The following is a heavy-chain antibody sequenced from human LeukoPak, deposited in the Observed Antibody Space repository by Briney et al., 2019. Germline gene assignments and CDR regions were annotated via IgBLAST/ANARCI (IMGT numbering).Heavy chain of an antibody. D-gene: IGHD3-10*01. Sequence: GGSLRLSCAASGLTFSSYAMSWVRQAPGKGLEWVSAISGSGGSTYYADSVKGRFTISRDNSKNTLYLQMNSLRAEDTAVYYCAKAAVRGVIITLFDYWGQGTLVTVSS. V-gene: IGHV3-23*01. CDR1: GLTFSSYA. J-gene: IGHJ4*02. CDR2: ISGSGGST. CDR3: AKAAVRGVIITLFDY.